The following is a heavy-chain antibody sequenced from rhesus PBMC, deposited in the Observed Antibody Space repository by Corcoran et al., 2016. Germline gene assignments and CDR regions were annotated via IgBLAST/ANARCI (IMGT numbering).Heavy chain of an antibody. CDR1: GDGFTTPW. J-gene: IGHJ4*01. V-gene: IGHV4-80*01. CDR3: ARAAGGADGPFFDP. CDR2: IGGNSGTT. D-gene: IGHD6-25*01. Sequence: QVRLQESGPGLVRPSETLSLTCAVSGDGFTTPWWSWGRQPPGKGLEWIGEIGGNSGTTKYNPSLKSRVTISKDASKKQLSLRLSSLTAADTAVYSCARAAGGADGPFFDPWGQGVLVTVSS.